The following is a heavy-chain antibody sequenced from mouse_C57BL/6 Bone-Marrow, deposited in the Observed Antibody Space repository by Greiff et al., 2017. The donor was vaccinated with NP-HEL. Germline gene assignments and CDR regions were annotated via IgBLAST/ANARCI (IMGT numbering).Heavy chain of an antibody. V-gene: IGHV10-1*01. Sequence: EVQLVESGGGLVQPKGSLKLSCAASGFSFNTYAMNWVRQAPGKGVEWVARIRSKSNNYATYYADSVKDRFTISRDDSESMLYLQMNNLNTEDTAMYYCVIQHGSSSYYFDYWGQGTTLTVSS. CDR3: VIQHGSSSYYFDY. D-gene: IGHD1-1*01. J-gene: IGHJ2*01. CDR1: GFSFNTYA. CDR2: IRSKSNNYAT.